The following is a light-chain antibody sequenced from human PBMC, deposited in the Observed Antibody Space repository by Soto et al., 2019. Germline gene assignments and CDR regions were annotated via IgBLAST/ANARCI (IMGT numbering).Light chain of an antibody. CDR1: QSVSSNY. CDR2: GAS. V-gene: IGKV3-20*01. Sequence: ENVLTQSPGTLSLSPGERATLSCRASQSVSSNYLAWYLQKPGQAPRLLIYGASSRATGIPDRFSGGGSGTDFTLTISRVEPEDFAVYYCQQYVTSPWTFGQGTKVEIK. CDR3: QQYVTSPWT. J-gene: IGKJ1*01.